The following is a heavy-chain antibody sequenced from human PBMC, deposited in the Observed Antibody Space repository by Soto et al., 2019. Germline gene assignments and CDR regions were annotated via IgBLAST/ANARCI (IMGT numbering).Heavy chain of an antibody. D-gene: IGHD2-2*01. J-gene: IGHJ4*02. CDR1: GYTLPELS. Sequence: ASVKVSCKVSGYTLPELSMHWVRQAPGKGREWMGGFDPEDGETIYAQKFQGRVTMAEDTSTDTAYMELSSLRSEDTAVYYCATDGGYCSSTSCSRVFFDYWGQGTLVTVS. CDR3: ATDGGYCSSTSCSRVFFDY. V-gene: IGHV1-24*01. CDR2: FDPEDGET.